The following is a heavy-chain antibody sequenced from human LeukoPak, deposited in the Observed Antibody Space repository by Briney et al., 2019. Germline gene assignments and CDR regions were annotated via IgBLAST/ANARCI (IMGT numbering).Heavy chain of an antibody. Sequence: SETLSLTCTVSGGSISSSSYYWSWIRQPPGKGLEWIGYIYYSGSTNYNPSLKSRVTMSVDTSKNQFSLKLSSVTAADTAVYYCAREAPSGVLWFGELAALDYWGQGTLVTVSS. V-gene: IGHV4-61*01. CDR3: AREAPSGVLWFGELAALDY. CDR2: IYYSGST. CDR1: GGSISSSSYY. J-gene: IGHJ4*02. D-gene: IGHD3-10*01.